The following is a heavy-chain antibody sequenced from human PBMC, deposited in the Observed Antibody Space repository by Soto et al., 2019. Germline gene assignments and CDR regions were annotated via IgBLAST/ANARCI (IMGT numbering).Heavy chain of an antibody. V-gene: IGHV4-30-2*01. CDR3: ARGPDY. CDR2: IYHSGST. J-gene: IGHJ4*02. CDR1: GGSISSGGYS. Sequence: QLQLQESGSGLVKPSQTLSLTCAVSGGSISSGGYSWSWIRQPPGKGLEGIGDIYHSGSTYYNPAPXGXXTISVDRSKNQCSLKLSSVTAADTAVYYCARGPDYWGQGTLVTVSS.